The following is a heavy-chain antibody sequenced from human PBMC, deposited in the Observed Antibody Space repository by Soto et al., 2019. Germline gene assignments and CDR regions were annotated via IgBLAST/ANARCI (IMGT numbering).Heavy chain of an antibody. V-gene: IGHV3-33*01. CDR1: GFAFGNYG. J-gene: IGHJ3*02. CDR2: IWSDGSSK. CDR3: ARDILTGSLQAFDI. Sequence: PGGSLRLSCAASGFAFGNYGIHWVRQAPGKGLEWVAVIWSDGSSKYYGDSVKGRFTISRDNSKNTVYLQMNSLRAEDTAVYYCARDILTGSLQAFDIWGQGTMVTVSS. D-gene: IGHD3-9*01.